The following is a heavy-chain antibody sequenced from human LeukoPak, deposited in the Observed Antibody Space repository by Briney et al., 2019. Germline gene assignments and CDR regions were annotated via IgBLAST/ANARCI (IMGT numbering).Heavy chain of an antibody. CDR3: ARSTVELNGSGRLFDY. J-gene: IGHJ4*02. CDR1: GGSFSGYY. V-gene: IGHV4-34*01. D-gene: IGHD3-10*01. Sequence: SETLSLTCAVYGGSFSGYYWSWIRQPPGKGLEWIGEINHSGSTNYNPSLKSRVTISVDTSKNQFSLKLSSVTAADTAVYYCARSTVELNGSGRLFDYWGQGTLVTVSS. CDR2: INHSGST.